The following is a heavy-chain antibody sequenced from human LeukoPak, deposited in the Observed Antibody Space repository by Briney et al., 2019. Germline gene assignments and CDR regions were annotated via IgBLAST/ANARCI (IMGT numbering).Heavy chain of an antibody. CDR1: GGSISSGDYY. V-gene: IGHV4-61*08. CDR2: IYYSGST. D-gene: IGHD3-16*02. J-gene: IGHJ3*02. CDR3: ARLGYVWGSYRYGLPHGAFDI. Sequence: PSETLSLTCTVSGGSISSGDYYWSWIRQPPGKGLEWIGYIYYSGSTNYNPSLKSRVTISVDTSKNQFSLKLSSVTAADTAVYYCARLGYVWGSYRYGLPHGAFDIWGQGTMVTVSS.